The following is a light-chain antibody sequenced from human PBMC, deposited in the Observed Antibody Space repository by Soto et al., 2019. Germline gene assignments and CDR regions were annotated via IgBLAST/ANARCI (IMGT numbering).Light chain of an antibody. V-gene: IGLV2-8*01. CDR1: SSDVGGYNY. J-gene: IGLJ1*01. Sequence: QSVLTQPPSASGSPGQSVTISCTGTSSDVGGYNYVSWYQQHPGKAPKLMIYEVSKRPSGVPDRFSGSKSGNTASLTVSGVQAEDEADYYCSSYAGSNNPYVFGTGTKVTVL. CDR3: SSYAGSNNPYV. CDR2: EVS.